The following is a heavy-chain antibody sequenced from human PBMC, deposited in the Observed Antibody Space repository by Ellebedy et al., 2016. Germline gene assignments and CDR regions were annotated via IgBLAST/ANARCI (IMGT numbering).Heavy chain of an antibody. CDR2: INHSGST. J-gene: IGHJ5*02. CDR3: ARADYKLNWFNP. CDR1: GGSFSGYY. V-gene: IGHV4-34*01. Sequence: SETLSLXCAVYGGSFSGYYWSWIRQPPGKGLEWIEEINHSGSTNYNPSLKSRVTISVDTSKNQFSLKLSSVTAADTAVYYCARADYKLNWFNPWGQGTLVTVSS. D-gene: IGHD4-11*01.